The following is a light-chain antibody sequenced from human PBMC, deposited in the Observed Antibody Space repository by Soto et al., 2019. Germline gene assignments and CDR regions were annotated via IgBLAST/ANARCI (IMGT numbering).Light chain of an antibody. CDR1: SSDVGGYNY. CDR2: DVS. V-gene: IGLV2-11*01. J-gene: IGLJ2*01. Sequence: QSALTQPRSVSGSPGQSVTISCTGTSSDVGGYNYVSWYQQHPGKAPKLMIFDVSKRPSGVPDRFSGSKSGNTASLTIAGLQDEDEADYYCCSYAASYNVVFGGGTKLTVL. CDR3: CSYAASYNVV.